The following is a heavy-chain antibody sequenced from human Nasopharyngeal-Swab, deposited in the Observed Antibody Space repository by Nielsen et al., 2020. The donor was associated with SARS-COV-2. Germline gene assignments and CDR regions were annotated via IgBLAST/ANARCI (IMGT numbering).Heavy chain of an antibody. CDR3: ARGVGGSGIFYFDY. J-gene: IGHJ4*02. CDR2: IYYSGST. CDR1: GGSISSSSYY. D-gene: IGHD3-10*01. V-gene: IGHV4-39*07. Sequence: SEILSLTCTVSGGSISSSSYYWGWIRQPPGKGLEWIGSIYYSGSTYYNPSLKSRVTISVDTSKNQFSLKLSSVTAADTAVYYCARGVGGSGIFYFDYWGQGTLVTVSS.